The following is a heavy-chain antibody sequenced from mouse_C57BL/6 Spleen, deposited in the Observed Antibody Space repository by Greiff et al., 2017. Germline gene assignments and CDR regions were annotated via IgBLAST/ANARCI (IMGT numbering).Heavy chain of an antibody. CDR2: LDPSARST. J-gene: IGHJ2*01. CDR1: GYTFTSYW. D-gene: IGHD6-2*01. V-gene: IGHV1-50*01. Sequence: QVQLQQPGAELVQPGASVTLSCKASGYTFTSYWMQCVKQRPGQGLAWIGELDPSARSTNYNQKFKGKATLTVDTSSSTAYMQLSSLKSEDAAVYYCGFSGDYWGQGTTLTVSS. CDR3: GFSGDY.